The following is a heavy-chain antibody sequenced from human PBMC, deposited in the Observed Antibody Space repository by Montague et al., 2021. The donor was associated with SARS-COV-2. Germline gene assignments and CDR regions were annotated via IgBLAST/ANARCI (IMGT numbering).Heavy chain of an antibody. CDR1: GFPFSSYA. V-gene: IGHV3-23*01. CDR2: ISGSGGST. CDR3: AKGYSGYDWGVYYYYYMDV. J-gene: IGHJ6*03. D-gene: IGHD5-12*01. Sequence: SRRLSCAASGFPFSSYAMSWVRQAPGKGLEWVSGISGSGGSTYYADSVKGRFTISRDNSKNTLYLQMNSLRAEDTAVYYCAKGYSGYDWGVYYYYYMDVWGKGTTVTVSS.